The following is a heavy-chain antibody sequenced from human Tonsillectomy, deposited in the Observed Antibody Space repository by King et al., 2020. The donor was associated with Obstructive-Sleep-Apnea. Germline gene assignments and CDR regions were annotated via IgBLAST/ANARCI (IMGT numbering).Heavy chain of an antibody. Sequence: VQLVESGGGVVQPGRSLRLSCAASGFTFSSYAMHWVRQAPGKGLEWVAVISYDGSNKYYADSVKGRFTISRDNSKNTLYLQMNSLRAEDTAVYYCVRYYGSGTSELSYYYGMDVWGQGTTVTVSS. D-gene: IGHD3-10*01. CDR2: ISYDGSNK. CDR1: GFTFSSYA. V-gene: IGHV3-30*04. CDR3: VRYYGSGTSELSYYYGMDV. J-gene: IGHJ6*02.